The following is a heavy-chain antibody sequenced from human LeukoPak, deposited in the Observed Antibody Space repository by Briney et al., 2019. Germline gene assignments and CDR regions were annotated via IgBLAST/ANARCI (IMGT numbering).Heavy chain of an antibody. J-gene: IGHJ6*03. Sequence: GGSLRLSCAASGFSLSNFAVNWVRQAPGKGLEWVSYIDSRGSTIHYAASVKGRFTISRDNAKSSLYLQMNSLRVEDTAVYYCARGFGVAYYYYCMDVWGKGTTVTISS. CDR3: ARGFGVAYYYYCMDV. CDR1: GFSLSNFA. CDR2: IDSRGSTI. D-gene: IGHD3-3*01. V-gene: IGHV3-48*03.